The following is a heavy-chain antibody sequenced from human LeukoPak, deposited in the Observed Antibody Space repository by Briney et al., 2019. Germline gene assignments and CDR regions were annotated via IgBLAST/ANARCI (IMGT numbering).Heavy chain of an antibody. CDR3: AKDNGYSSSSFDY. V-gene: IGHV3-9*01. Sequence: GGSLRLSCAAYGFTFDDYAMHLVRQAPGKGLEWVSGISWNSGNIGYADSVKGRFTISRDNAKNSLYLQMNSLRTEDTALYYCAKDNGYSSSSFDYWGQGTLVTVSS. CDR1: GFTFDDYA. D-gene: IGHD6-6*01. J-gene: IGHJ4*02. CDR2: ISWNSGNI.